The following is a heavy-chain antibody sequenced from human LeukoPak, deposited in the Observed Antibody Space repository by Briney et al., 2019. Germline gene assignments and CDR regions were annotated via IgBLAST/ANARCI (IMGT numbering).Heavy chain of an antibody. CDR2: INPNSGGT. Sequence: GASVKVSCKASGYTFTGYYMHWVRQAPGQGPEWMGWINPNSGGTNYAQKFQGRVTMTRDTSISTAYMELSRLRSDDTAVYYCARDRDYDFWSGYYDAFDIWGQGTMVTVSS. J-gene: IGHJ3*02. V-gene: IGHV1-2*02. CDR3: ARDRDYDFWSGYYDAFDI. D-gene: IGHD3-3*01. CDR1: GYTFTGYY.